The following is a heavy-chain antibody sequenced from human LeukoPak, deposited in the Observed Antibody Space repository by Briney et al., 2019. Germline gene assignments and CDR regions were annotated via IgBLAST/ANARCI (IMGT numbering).Heavy chain of an antibody. CDR1: GFTVSSNY. CDR3: TRDWGRFDI. CDR2: ITTGSSTI. Sequence: GGSLRLSCAASGFTVSSNYMSWVRQAPGKGLEWVSYITTGSSTIYYADSVKGRFTISRDNAKNSLYLQMNSLRDEDTAVYYCTRDWGRFDIWGQGTMVTVSS. D-gene: IGHD7-27*01. J-gene: IGHJ3*02. V-gene: IGHV3-48*02.